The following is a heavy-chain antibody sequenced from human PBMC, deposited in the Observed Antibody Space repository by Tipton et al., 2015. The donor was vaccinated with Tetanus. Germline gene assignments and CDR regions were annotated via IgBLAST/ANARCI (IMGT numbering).Heavy chain of an antibody. CDR3: VRSHVFRLTRFGEEIPRSGRFDP. D-gene: IGHD3-3*01. CDR1: GVSINNYY. Sequence: TLSLTCSVSGVSINNYYWNWIRQSPGKGLEWLGNIFYNGDTDYNPSLRGRATISLDKAKNHFSLRLRSVTAADTALYYCVRSHVFRLTRFGEEIPRSGRFDPWGQGTLVTVSS. CDR2: IFYNGDT. J-gene: IGHJ5*02. V-gene: IGHV4-59*01.